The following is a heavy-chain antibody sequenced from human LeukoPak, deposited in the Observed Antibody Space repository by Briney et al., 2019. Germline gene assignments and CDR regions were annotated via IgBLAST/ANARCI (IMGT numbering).Heavy chain of an antibody. D-gene: IGHD3-10*01. Sequence: SETLSLTCAVSGGSISSSNWWSWVRQPPGKGLEWIGEIYHSGSTNYNPSLKSRVTISVDKSKNQFSLKLSSVTAADTAVYYCARENEPDYSGSGSTYYFDCWGQGTLVTVSS. CDR3: ARENEPDYSGSGSTYYFDC. J-gene: IGHJ4*02. CDR2: IYHSGST. CDR1: GGSISSSNW. V-gene: IGHV4-4*02.